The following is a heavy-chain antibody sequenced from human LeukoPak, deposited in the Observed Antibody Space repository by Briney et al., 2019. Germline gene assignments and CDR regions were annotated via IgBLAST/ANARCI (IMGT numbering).Heavy chain of an antibody. CDR3: AVQITMIVVVPYFDY. Sequence: PGGSLRLSCAASGLTFSDYYMTWIRQAPGKGLEWVSSISGTGTTIYSADSVRGRFTVSGDNARNSLFLHMNSLRAEDTAVYYCAVQITMIVVVPYFDYWGQGTLVTVSS. J-gene: IGHJ4*02. V-gene: IGHV3-11*04. CDR1: GLTFSDYY. CDR2: ISGTGTTI. D-gene: IGHD3-22*01.